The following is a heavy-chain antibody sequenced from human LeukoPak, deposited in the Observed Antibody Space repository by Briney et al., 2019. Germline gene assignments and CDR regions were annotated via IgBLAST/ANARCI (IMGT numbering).Heavy chain of an antibody. J-gene: IGHJ4*02. V-gene: IGHV3-15*01. Sequence: GGSLRLSCAASGFTFSNAWMNWVRPAPGKGLEWVGRIKSKTDGGTTDYTAPVKGRFTISRDDSKNTLYLQMNSLKTEDTAVYYCTTAYYDYVWGTYRRTFDCWGQGTLVTVSS. CDR3: TTAYYDYVWGTYRRTFDC. CDR1: GFTFSNAW. CDR2: IKSKTDGGTT. D-gene: IGHD3-16*02.